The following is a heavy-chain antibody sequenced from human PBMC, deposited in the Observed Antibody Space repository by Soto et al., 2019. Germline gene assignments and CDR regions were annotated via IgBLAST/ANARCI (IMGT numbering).Heavy chain of an antibody. J-gene: IGHJ6*02. V-gene: IGHV1-8*01. CDR3: AKDQGGYMVSGMDV. CDR2: MNPNSGNT. D-gene: IGHD2-2*02. CDR1: GYTFTSYD. Sequence: ASVKVSCKASGYTFTSYDINWVRQATGQGLEWMGWMNPNSGNTGYAQKFQGRVTMTRNTSISTAYMELSRLSSDDTAVYYCAKDQGGYMVSGMDVWGQGTTVTVSS.